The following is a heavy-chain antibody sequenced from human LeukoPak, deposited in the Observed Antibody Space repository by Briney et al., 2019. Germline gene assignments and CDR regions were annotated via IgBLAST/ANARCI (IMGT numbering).Heavy chain of an antibody. J-gene: IGHJ4*02. D-gene: IGHD6-13*01. CDR1: GFTFSSYS. V-gene: IGHV3-48*02. Sequence: PGGSLRLSCAASGFTFSSYSMNWVRQAQGKGLEWVSYISSSSSTIYYADSVKGRFTISRDNAKNSLYLQMNSLRDEDTAVYYCARVWGIAAAGGEIEYWGQGTLVTVSS. CDR2: ISSSSSTI. CDR3: ARVWGIAAAGGEIEY.